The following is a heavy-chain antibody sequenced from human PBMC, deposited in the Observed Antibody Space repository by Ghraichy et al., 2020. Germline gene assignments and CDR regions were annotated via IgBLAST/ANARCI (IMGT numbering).Heavy chain of an antibody. CDR1: GDTFSGGGYS. J-gene: IGHJ4*02. D-gene: IGHD4-17*01. CDR2: IFYSGST. CDR3: ARGAHDYAFDY. Sequence: TLSLTCGVSGDTFSGGGYSWSWIRQPPGKGLEWIGYIFYSGSTYYNPSLKSRVTVSMDRSKNQFSLSLSSVTAADTAMYFCARGAHDYAFDYWGRGTLVIVSS. V-gene: IGHV4-30-2*01.